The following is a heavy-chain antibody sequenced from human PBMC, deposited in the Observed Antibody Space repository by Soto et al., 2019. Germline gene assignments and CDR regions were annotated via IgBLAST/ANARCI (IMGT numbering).Heavy chain of an antibody. V-gene: IGHV1-46*03. Sequence: QVQLVQSGAEVKKPGASVKVSCKASGYTFTSYYMHWVRQAPGQGLEWMGIINPSGGSTSYAQKWQGRVTMTRDTSTSTVYMELSSLRSEDTAVYCCASARPGGYGLDVWGQGTTVTVSS. CDR1: GYTFTSYY. D-gene: IGHD3-10*01. CDR2: INPSGGST. CDR3: ASARPGGYGLDV. J-gene: IGHJ6*02.